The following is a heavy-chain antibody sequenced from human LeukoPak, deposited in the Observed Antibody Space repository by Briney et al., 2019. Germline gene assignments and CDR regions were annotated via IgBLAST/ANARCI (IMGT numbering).Heavy chain of an antibody. V-gene: IGHV1-2*02. CDR3: ARDVLSSSWTNWFDP. CDR2: INPYSGGT. D-gene: IGHD6-13*01. J-gene: IGHJ5*02. Sequence: ASVKVSCKASGYTFTGYYMHWVRQAPGQGLEWMGLINPYSGGTKYVQKFQGRVTMTRDTSISTAYMELSRLRSDDTAVYHCARDVLSSSWTNWFDPWGQGTPVTVSS. CDR1: GYTFTGYY.